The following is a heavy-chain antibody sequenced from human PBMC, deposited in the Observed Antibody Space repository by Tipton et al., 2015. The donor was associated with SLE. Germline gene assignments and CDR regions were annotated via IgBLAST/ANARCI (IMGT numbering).Heavy chain of an antibody. CDR1: GFTFSSYG. CDR2: IWYDGSNK. CDR3: AKDEGVALTD. Sequence: SLRLSCTASGFTFSSYGMHWVRQAPGKGLEWVAIIWYDGSNKYYADSVKGRFTISRDNSKNTLYLQMNSLRAEDTAVYYCAKDEGVALTDWGQGTLVTVSS. D-gene: IGHD2-15*01. J-gene: IGHJ4*02. V-gene: IGHV3-30*02.